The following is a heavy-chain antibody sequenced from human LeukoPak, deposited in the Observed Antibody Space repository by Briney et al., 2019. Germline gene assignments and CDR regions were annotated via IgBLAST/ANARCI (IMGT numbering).Heavy chain of an antibody. D-gene: IGHD1-26*01. V-gene: IGHV4-59*01. CDR2: IYYSGST. J-gene: IGHJ5*02. CDR3: ARGQYSGSFLGYYNWFDP. CDR1: GGSISSYY. Sequence: SETLSLTCTVSGGSISSYYWSWIRQPPGKGLEWIGYIYYSGSTNYNPSLKSRVTISVDTSKNQFSLKLSSVTAADTAMYYCARGQYSGSFLGYYNWFDPWGQGTLVTVSS.